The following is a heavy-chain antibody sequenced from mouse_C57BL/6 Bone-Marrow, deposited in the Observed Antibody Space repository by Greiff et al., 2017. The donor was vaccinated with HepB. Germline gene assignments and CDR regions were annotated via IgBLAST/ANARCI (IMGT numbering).Heavy chain of an antibody. CDR1: EYEFPSHD. J-gene: IGHJ4*01. CDR2: INSDGGST. Sequence: EVKLMESGGGLVQPGESLKLSCESNEYEFPSHDMSWVRKTPEKRLELVAAINSDGGSTYYPDTMERRFIISRDNTKKTRYLQMSSRRSEDTALYYCARHERRGYYAMDYWGQGTSVTVSS. CDR3: ARHERRGYYAMDY. V-gene: IGHV5-2*01.